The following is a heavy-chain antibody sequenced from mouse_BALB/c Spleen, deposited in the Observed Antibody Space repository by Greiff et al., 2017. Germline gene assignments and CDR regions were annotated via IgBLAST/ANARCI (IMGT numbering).Heavy chain of an antibody. CDR2: INPYNDGT. Sequence: EVKVVESGPELVKPGASVKMSCKASGYTFTSYVMHWVKQKPGQGLEWIGYINPYNDGTKYNEKFKGKATLTSDKSSSTAYMELSSLTSEDSAVYYCASHVAYWGQGTLVTVSA. J-gene: IGHJ3*01. V-gene: IGHV1-14*01. CDR1: GYTFTSYV. CDR3: ASHVAY.